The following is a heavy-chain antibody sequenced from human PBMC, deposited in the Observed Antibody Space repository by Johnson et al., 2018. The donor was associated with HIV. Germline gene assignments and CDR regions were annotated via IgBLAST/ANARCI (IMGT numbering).Heavy chain of an antibody. CDR3: AEDEALGWELGPDAFDI. V-gene: IGHV3-20*04. CDR2: INWNGGNT. CDR1: GFTFDEYG. J-gene: IGHJ3*02. Sequence: VQLVESGGGVVRPGGSLRLSCAASGFTFDEYGMSWVRQVPGKGLEWVSGINWNGGNTGYADSVKGRVTISRDNAKNSLYLQMNSLTAEDTAFYYCAEDEALGWELGPDAFDIWGQGTMVTVSS. D-gene: IGHD1-26*01.